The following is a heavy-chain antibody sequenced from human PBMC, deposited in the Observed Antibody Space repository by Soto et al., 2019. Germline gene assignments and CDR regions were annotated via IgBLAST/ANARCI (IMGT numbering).Heavy chain of an antibody. CDR3: EKERSGYHRYVEAV. Sequence: GACRDPMGGSAVILSPGAKRVCRQPPGKGKEWVSGISGGGGSTYYADSVKGRFTISRDNPKKTLYLQMNSLRAEDTALYYFEKERSGYHRYVEAVWAQGTTDT. J-gene: IGHJ6*01. CDR2: ISGGGGST. V-gene: IGHV3-23*01. D-gene: IGHD6-25*01. CDR1: AVILSPGA.